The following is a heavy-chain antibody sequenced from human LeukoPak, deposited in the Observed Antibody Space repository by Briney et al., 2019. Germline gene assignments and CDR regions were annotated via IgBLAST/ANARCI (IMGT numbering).Heavy chain of an antibody. CDR2: INHSGST. D-gene: IGHD3-10*01. CDR1: GGSFSGYY. Sequence: SETLSLTCAVCGGSFSGYYWSWIRQPPGKGLEWIGEINHSGSTNYNPSLKSRVTISVDTSKNQFSLKLSSVTAADTAVYYCARVTRITMVRGVRRWFDPWGQGTLVTVSS. V-gene: IGHV4-34*01. J-gene: IGHJ5*02. CDR3: ARVTRITMVRGVRRWFDP.